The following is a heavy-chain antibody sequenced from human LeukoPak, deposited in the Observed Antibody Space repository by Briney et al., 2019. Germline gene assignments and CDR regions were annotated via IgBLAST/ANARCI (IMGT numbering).Heavy chain of an antibody. V-gene: IGHV3-30*02. D-gene: IGHD5-18*01. CDR1: GFTFNSYG. CDR3: ARVSEDTAMGTYYYYYYYMDV. Sequence: GGSLRLSCAASGFTFNSYGMHWVRQAPGKGLEWVTFIRSDGSNKYFADSVKGRFTISRDNSKNTLFLQMNSLRAEDTAVYYCARVSEDTAMGTYYYYYYYMDVWGKGTTVTVSS. J-gene: IGHJ6*03. CDR2: IRSDGSNK.